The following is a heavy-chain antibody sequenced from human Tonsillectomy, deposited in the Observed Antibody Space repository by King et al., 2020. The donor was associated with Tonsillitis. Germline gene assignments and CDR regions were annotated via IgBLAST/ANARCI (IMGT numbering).Heavy chain of an antibody. CDR2: IYHSGST. D-gene: IGHD3-10*01. CDR3: ITMVRGVASPTYYFDY. V-gene: IGHV4-38-2*01. J-gene: IGHJ4*02. CDR1: GYSISNGYY. Sequence: QLQESGPGLVKPSETLSLTCAVSGYSISNGYYWGWIRQPPGKGLEWIGSIYHSGSTYYNPSLKSRVTISVDTSKNQFSLKLSSVTAADTAVYYCITMVRGVASPTYYFDYWGQGTLVTVSS.